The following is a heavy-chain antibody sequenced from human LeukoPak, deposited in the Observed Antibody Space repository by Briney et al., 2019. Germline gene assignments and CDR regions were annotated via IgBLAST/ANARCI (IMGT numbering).Heavy chain of an antibody. D-gene: IGHD6-13*01. J-gene: IGHJ4*02. V-gene: IGHV3-23*01. CDR2: INGSGGGT. Sequence: GGSLRLSCAASGFSFSNFWMSWVRQAPGRGLEWVSGINGSGGGTYYADSVKGRFATSRDNSKNTLYLQMNSLRVEDTAVYFCAKARYDSSWYGSDYWGQGTLVIVSA. CDR1: GFSFSNFW. CDR3: AKARYDSSWYGSDY.